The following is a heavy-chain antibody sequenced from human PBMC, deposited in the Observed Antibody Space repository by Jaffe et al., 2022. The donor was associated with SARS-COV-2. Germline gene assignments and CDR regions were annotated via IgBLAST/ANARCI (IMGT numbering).Heavy chain of an antibody. CDR3: VYGSGSYYNIDR. Sequence: QVQLVQSGAEVKKPGASVKVSCKASGYSFMTYAMHWVRQAPGHGPEWMGWINVGNGNTKLSRKFQGRVTITRDTSATTAYMELTSLRSEDTAVYFCVYGSGSYYNIDRWGQGTLVTVAS. V-gene: IGHV1-3*01. J-gene: IGHJ5*02. D-gene: IGHD3-10*01. CDR2: INVGNGNT. CDR1: GYSFMTYA.